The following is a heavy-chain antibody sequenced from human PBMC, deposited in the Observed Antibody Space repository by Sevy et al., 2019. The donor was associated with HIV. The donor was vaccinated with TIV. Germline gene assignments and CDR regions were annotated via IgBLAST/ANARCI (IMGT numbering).Heavy chain of an antibody. D-gene: IGHD3-22*01. J-gene: IGHJ4*02. Sequence: GGSLRLSCTGSGFTFGDYAMSWFRQAPGMGLEWVGFIRSKDYGGATEYAASVKGRFTISRDDSKSIADLQMNNLKTEDTAVYCCTRGYYYDSSGYSDYWGQGTLVTVSS. CDR1: GFTFGDYA. CDR3: TRGYYYDSSGYSDY. CDR2: IRSKDYGGAT. V-gene: IGHV3-49*03.